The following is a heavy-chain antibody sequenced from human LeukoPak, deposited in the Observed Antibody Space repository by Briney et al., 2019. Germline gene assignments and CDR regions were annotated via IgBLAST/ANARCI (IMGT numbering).Heavy chain of an antibody. V-gene: IGHV3-23*01. Sequence: GGSLRLSCAASGFTFSSYAMSWVRQVPGKGLEWVSAISGSGGCTYYADSVKGRFTISRDNSKNTLYLQMNSLRAEDTAVYYCAKDSPIAVAGNFDYWGQGTLVTVSS. D-gene: IGHD6-19*01. CDR1: GFTFSSYA. J-gene: IGHJ4*02. CDR2: ISGSGGCT. CDR3: AKDSPIAVAGNFDY.